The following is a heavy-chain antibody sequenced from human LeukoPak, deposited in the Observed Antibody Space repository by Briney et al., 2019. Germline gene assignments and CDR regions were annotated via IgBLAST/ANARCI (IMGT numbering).Heavy chain of an antibody. CDR2: INPSGGST. CDR3: ARCLIVGATWWFDP. D-gene: IGHD1-26*01. CDR1: GCTFTSYY. J-gene: IGHJ5*02. Sequence: ASVKVSCKASGCTFTSYYMHWVRQAPGQGLEWMGIINPSGGSTSYAQKFQGRVTMTGDMSTSTVYMELSSLRSEDTAVYYCARCLIVGATWWFDPWGQGTLVTVSS. V-gene: IGHV1-46*01.